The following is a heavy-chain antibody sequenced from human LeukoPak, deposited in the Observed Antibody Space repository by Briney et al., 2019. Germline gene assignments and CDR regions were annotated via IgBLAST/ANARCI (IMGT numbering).Heavy chain of an antibody. CDR3: AKANWDDEYIFTN. V-gene: IGHV3-23*01. CDR1: GFTFSTYA. J-gene: IGHJ4*02. D-gene: IGHD1-1*01. CDR2: ISGSAGRT. Sequence: GGSLRLSCAASGFTFSTYAMCWVRQAPGKGLEWVSAISGSAGRTYYADSVKGQFTISRDNSKNTLYLQMNSLRAEDTAVYYCAKANWDDEYIFTNWGQGTLVTVSS.